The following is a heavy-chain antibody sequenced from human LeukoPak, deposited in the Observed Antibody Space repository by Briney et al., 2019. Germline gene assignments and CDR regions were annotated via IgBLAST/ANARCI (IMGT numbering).Heavy chain of an antibody. CDR3: AREIRYCSGGSCPTPWFYP. V-gene: IGHV1-69*04. Sequence: SVKVSCKASGGTFSSYAISWVRQAPGQGLEWMGRIIPILGIANYAQKFQGRVTITADKSTSTAYMELSSLRSEDTAVYYCAREIRYCSGGSCPTPWFYPWGQGTLVTVSS. D-gene: IGHD2-15*01. CDR1: GGTFSSYA. J-gene: IGHJ5*02. CDR2: IIPILGIA.